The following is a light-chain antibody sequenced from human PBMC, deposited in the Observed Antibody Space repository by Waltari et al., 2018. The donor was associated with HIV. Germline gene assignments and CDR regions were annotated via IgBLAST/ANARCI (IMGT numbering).Light chain of an antibody. CDR1: SVGSKS. Sequence: SYVLTQPPSVSVAPGQTARITWGGNSVGSKSVHWYQQKSGQAPVLVVYDDSDRPSGIPERFSGSNSGNTATLTISRVEDGDEADYYCQVCVDNSVIFAGGTRLTVL. V-gene: IGLV3-21*02. CDR2: DDS. J-gene: IGLJ2*01. CDR3: QVCVDNSVI.